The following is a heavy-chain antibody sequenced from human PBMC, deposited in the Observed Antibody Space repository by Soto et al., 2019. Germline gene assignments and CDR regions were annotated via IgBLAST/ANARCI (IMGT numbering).Heavy chain of an antibody. Sequence: QVQLVQSGAEVKKPGASVKVSCRASGYTFTSYGISWVRQAPGQGLEWMGWISAYNDKTTYAQKFQGRLTMTTDTSSNTAYMEXRSXXXXXXXXXXXXXXXXISKWTFDSWGQGTLVTV. CDR2: ISAYNDKT. CDR3: XXXXXISKWTFDS. CDR1: GYTFTSYG. V-gene: IGHV1-18*01. J-gene: IGHJ4*02. D-gene: IGHD1-26*01.